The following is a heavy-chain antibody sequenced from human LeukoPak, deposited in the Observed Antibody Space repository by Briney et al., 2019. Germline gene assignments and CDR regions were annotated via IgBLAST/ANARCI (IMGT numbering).Heavy chain of an antibody. D-gene: IGHD2-15*01. J-gene: IGHJ5*02. CDR3: ARGQELGYCSGGSCYSWFDP. CDR2: INHSGST. V-gene: IGHV4-34*01. CDR1: GGSFSGYY. Sequence: SETLSLTCAVYGGSFSGYYWSWIRQPPGKGLEWIGEINHSGSTNYNPSLKSRVTISVDTSKNQFSLKLSSVTAADTAVYYCARGQELGYCSGGSCYSWFDPWGQGTLVTVSS.